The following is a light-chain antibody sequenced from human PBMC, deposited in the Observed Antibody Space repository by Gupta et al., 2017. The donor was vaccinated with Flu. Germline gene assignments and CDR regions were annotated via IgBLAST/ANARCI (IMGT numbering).Light chain of an antibody. CDR1: QSHGYSNGKTY. V-gene: IGKV2-30*01. CDR3: MQVTHWPYFT. CDR2: KVS. Sequence: AVMTQTALSLPVTLGQPATISCRSSQSHGYSNGKTYLDWFKQRPGQAPRRLIYKVSNRDTGVPDRFSGSGSGNDFTLKISSGEAEDVGVYYCMQVTHWPYFTFGHRTKVDIK. J-gene: IGKJ3*01.